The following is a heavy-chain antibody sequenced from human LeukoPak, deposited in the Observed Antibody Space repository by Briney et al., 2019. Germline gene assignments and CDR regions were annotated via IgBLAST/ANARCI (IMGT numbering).Heavy chain of an antibody. CDR1: GGTFSSYA. V-gene: IGHV1-69*13. CDR3: ARTRPPRTGDRGYFDY. D-gene: IGHD7-27*01. J-gene: IGHJ4*02. Sequence: SVKVSCKASGGTFSSYAISWVRQAPGQGLEWMGGIIPIFGTANYAQKFQGRVTITADESTSTAYMELSSLRSEDTAVYYCARTRPPRTGDRGYFDYWGQGTLVTVSS. CDR2: IIPIFGTA.